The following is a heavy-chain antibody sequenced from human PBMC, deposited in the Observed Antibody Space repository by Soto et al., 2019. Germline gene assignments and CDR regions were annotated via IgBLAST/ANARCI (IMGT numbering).Heavy chain of an antibody. V-gene: IGHV3-49*04. CDR3: PSGLCGSTTCYPYFES. CDR1: GFTFGDYG. CDR2: IRSKTYGETT. Sequence: GGSLRLSCTTSGFTFGDYGISWVRQAPGKGLEWVGFIRSKTYGETTVYAASVKGRYIISRDNSKSIAYLQMHSLKTEDAALYYCPSGLCGSTTCYPYFESWGRGTLVTVSS. J-gene: IGHJ4*01. D-gene: IGHD2-2*01.